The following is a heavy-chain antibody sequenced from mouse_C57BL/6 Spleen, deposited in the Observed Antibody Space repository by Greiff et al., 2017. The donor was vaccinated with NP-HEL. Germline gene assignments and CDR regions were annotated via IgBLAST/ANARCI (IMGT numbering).Heavy chain of an antibody. CDR3: ASTGTNYFDY. D-gene: IGHD4-1*02. J-gene: IGHJ2*01. V-gene: IGHV1-69*01. CDR1: GYTFTSYW. Sequence: LQQPGAELVMPGASVKLSCKASGYTFTSYWMHWVKQRPGQGLEWIGEIDPSDSYTNYNQKFKGKSTLTVDKSSSTAYMQLSSLTSEDSAVYYCASTGTNYFDYWGQGTTLTVSS. CDR2: IDPSDSYT.